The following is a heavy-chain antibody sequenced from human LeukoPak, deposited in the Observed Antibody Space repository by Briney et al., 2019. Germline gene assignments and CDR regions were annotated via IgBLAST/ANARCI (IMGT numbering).Heavy chain of an antibody. V-gene: IGHV1-2*02. J-gene: IGHJ3*01. CDR1: GYTFTDCY. Sequence: ASVKVSCKASGYTFTDCYIHWMRQAPGQGLEWMGWINPKRGVTTYAQKFQGRVTMTRDTSITTAYMELTRLRSDDTTIYYCARERNYGDYGNAFDVWGQGTKVTVSS. CDR3: ARERNYGDYGNAFDV. D-gene: IGHD4-17*01. CDR2: INPKRGVT.